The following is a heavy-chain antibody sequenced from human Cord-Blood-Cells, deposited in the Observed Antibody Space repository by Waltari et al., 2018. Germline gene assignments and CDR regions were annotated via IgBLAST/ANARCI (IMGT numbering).Heavy chain of an antibody. J-gene: IGHJ4*02. CDR2: IYYSGST. D-gene: IGHD5-12*01. Sequence: QLQLQESGPGLVKPSETLSLTCTVSGGSIRSSSYYWGWIRQPPGQGLEWIGSIYYSGSTYYNPSLKSRVTISVDTSKNQFSLKLSSVTAADTAVYYCARLPWGDGYEGYWGQGTLVTVSS. CDR3: ARLPWGDGYEGY. V-gene: IGHV4-39*01. CDR1: GGSIRSSSYY.